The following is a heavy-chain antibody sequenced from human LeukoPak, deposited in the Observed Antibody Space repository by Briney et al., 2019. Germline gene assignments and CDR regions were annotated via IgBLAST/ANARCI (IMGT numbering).Heavy chain of an antibody. CDR1: GFTFSSYA. Sequence: GRSLRLSCAASGFTFSSYAMHWVRQAPGKGLEWVAVISYDGSNKYYADSVKGRFTISRDNSKNSLYLQMNSLRAEDTAVYYCARGSYYDSSGYWYWGQGTLVTVSS. CDR2: ISYDGSNK. J-gene: IGHJ4*02. CDR3: ARGSYYDSSGYWY. D-gene: IGHD3-22*01. V-gene: IGHV3-30*04.